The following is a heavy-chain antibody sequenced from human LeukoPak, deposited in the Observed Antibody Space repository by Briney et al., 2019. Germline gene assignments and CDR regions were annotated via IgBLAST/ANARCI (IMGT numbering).Heavy chain of an antibody. CDR2: INHSGST. CDR1: GGSFSGYY. V-gene: IGHV4-34*01. CDR3: ARGDGDYGWFDP. J-gene: IGHJ5*02. Sequence: SETLSLTCAVYGGSFSGYYWSWIRQPPGKGLEWIGEINHSGSTNYNPSLKSRVTISVDTSKNHFSLKLSSVTAADTAVYYCARGDGDYGWFDPWGQGTLVTVSS. D-gene: IGHD4-17*01.